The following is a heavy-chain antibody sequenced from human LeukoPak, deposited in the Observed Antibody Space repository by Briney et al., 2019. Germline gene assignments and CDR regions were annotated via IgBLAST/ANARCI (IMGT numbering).Heavy chain of an antibody. J-gene: IGHJ6*03. D-gene: IGHD3-10*01. Sequence: GASVKVSCKASGYTFTGYYMHWVRQAPGQGLEWMGWINPNSGGTNYAQKFQGRVTMTRDTSISTAYMELSRLRSDDTAVYYCARVLGGYMVRGFNYYYYMDVWGKGTTVTVSS. CDR1: GYTFTGYY. CDR2: INPNSGGT. V-gene: IGHV1-2*02. CDR3: ARVLGGYMVRGFNYYYYMDV.